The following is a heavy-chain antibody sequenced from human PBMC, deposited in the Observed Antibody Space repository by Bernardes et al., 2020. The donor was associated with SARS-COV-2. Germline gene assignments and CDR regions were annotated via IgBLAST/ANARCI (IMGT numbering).Heavy chain of an antibody. CDR3: AREGARNYDILTGYTRPYYFDY. CDR1: GGSISSSY. D-gene: IGHD3-9*01. V-gene: IGHV4-59*01. Sequence: SETLSLTCTVSGGSISSSYWSWIRQPPGPGLEWIGYIYYSGSTNYNPSLKSRVTISVDTSKNQFSLKLSSVTAADTAVYYCAREGARNYDILTGYTRPYYFDYWGQGTLVTVSS. CDR2: IYYSGST. J-gene: IGHJ4*02.